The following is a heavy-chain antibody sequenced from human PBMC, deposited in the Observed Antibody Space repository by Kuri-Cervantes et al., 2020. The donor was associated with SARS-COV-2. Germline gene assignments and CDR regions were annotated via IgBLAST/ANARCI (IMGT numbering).Heavy chain of an antibody. Sequence: ASVKVSCKASGYTFTSYYMHWVRQAPGQGLEWMRIINPSGGSTSYAQKFQGRVTMTRDTPTSTVYMELSSLRSEDTAVYYCARAMVPGLNYDFWSGYSGFLDDYYMDVWGKGTTVTVSS. V-gene: IGHV1-46*03. CDR1: GYTFTSYY. J-gene: IGHJ6*03. CDR2: INPSGGST. CDR3: ARAMVPGLNYDFWSGYSGFLDDYYMDV. D-gene: IGHD3-3*01.